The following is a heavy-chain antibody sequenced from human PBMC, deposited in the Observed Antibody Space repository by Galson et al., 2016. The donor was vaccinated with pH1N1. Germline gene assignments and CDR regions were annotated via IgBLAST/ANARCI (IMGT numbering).Heavy chain of an antibody. CDR3: VRAIAAAASH. D-gene: IGHD6-13*01. CDR1: ASTSSTYW. Sequence: SLRLSCAASASTSSTYWMNWVRQAPGKGLEWVANINQDGSQKYYVDSVKGRFTITRDNAKNSAYMQLHSLRVEDTAVYYCVRAIAAAASHWGQGTLVTVSS. CDR2: INQDGSQK. J-gene: IGHJ4*02. V-gene: IGHV3-7*01.